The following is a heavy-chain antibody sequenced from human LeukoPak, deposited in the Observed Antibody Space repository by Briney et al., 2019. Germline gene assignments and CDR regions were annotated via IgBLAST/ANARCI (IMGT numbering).Heavy chain of an antibody. Sequence: GRSLRLSCAASGFTFSSYSMDWVRQAPGKGLEWVSYISSSSSTIYYADSVKGRFTISRDNAKNSLYLQMNSLRDEDTAVYYCARSYYYDSSGHPYFDYWGQGTLVTVSS. CDR2: ISSSSSTI. J-gene: IGHJ4*02. V-gene: IGHV3-48*02. D-gene: IGHD3-22*01. CDR3: ARSYYYDSSGHPYFDY. CDR1: GFTFSSYS.